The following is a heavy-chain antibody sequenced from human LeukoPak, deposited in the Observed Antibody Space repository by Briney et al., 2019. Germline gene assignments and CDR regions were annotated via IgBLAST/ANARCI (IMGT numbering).Heavy chain of an antibody. CDR1: GFTFSSYA. CDR2: ICSGGST. Sequence: GGSLRLSCAASGFTFSSYALSWVPQAPGKGLEWVSTICSGGSTYYADSVKGRFTISRDNSKNTLYLQMNSLRAEDTAVYYCAKEPIGGGYFDYWGQGTLVTVSS. J-gene: IGHJ4*02. D-gene: IGHD3-16*01. CDR3: AKEPIGGGYFDY. V-gene: IGHV3-23*01.